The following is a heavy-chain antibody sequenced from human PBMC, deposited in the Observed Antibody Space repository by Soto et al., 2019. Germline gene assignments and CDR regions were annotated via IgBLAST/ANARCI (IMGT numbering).Heavy chain of an antibody. CDR3: ARVRGGVAVAGTVGYYYYGMDV. Sequence: SETLSLTCTVSGGSISSGGYYWSWIRQHPGKGLEWIGYIYYSGSTYYNPSLKSRVTISVDTSKNQFSLKLSSVTAADTAVYYCARVRGGVAVAGTVGYYYYGMDVWGQGTTVTVS. D-gene: IGHD6-19*01. J-gene: IGHJ6*02. CDR2: IYYSGST. V-gene: IGHV4-31*03. CDR1: GGSISSGGYY.